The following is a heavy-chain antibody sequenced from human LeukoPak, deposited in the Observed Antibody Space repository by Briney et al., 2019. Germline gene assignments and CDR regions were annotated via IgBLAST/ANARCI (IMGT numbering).Heavy chain of an antibody. CDR3: ARISESGSYSYNWFDP. Sequence: SETLSLTCTVSGGSISSYYWSWIRQPAGKGLEWIGRIYTSGSTNYNPSLKSRVTMSVDTSKNQFSLKLSSVTAAATAVYYCARISESGSYSYNWFDPWGQGTLVTVSS. CDR1: GGSISSYY. CDR2: IYTSGST. V-gene: IGHV4-4*07. D-gene: IGHD1-26*01. J-gene: IGHJ5*02.